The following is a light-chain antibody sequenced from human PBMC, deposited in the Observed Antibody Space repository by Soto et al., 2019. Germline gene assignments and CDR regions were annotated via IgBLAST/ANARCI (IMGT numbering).Light chain of an antibody. CDR1: QSLVHSDGNTY. J-gene: IGKJ4*01. Sequence: DVVMTQSPLSLPVTLGQPASISCRSSQSLVHSDGNTYLNWFQQRPGQSPRRLIYMVSNRDSGVPDRFSGSGSGTDFTLTISSLEPEDFAVYYCHQRFSWPLPFGGGTKVDIK. CDR2: MVS. CDR3: HQRFSWPLP. V-gene: IGKV2-30*02.